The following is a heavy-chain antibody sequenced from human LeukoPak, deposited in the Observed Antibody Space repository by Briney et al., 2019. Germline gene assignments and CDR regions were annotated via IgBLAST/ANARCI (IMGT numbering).Heavy chain of an antibody. CDR1: GGSISSGDYY. CDR3: ARDFGYCSSTSCLNWFDP. D-gene: IGHD2-2*03. Sequence: PSETLSLTCTVSGGSISSGDYYWSWIRQPPGKGLEWIGYIYYSGSTYYNPSLKSRVTISVDTSENQFSLKLSSVTAADTAVYYCARDFGYCSSTSCLNWFDPWGQGTLVTVSS. J-gene: IGHJ5*02. CDR2: IYYSGST. V-gene: IGHV4-30-4*08.